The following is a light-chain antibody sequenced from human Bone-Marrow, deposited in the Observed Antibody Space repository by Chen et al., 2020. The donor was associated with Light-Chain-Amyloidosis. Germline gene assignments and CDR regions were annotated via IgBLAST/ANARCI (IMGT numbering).Light chain of an antibody. Sequence: QSVLTQPPSVSAAPGQRVTISCSGSTSNIGNNYVSWYQQLPGTAPKLLIYDNNRRPSGIPDRFSASKSGPSATLGITGLQTEDEADYYCGAWDSSLSAGLFGGGTKLTVL. CDR3: GAWDSSLSAGL. J-gene: IGLJ2*01. CDR2: DNN. CDR1: TSNIGNNY. V-gene: IGLV1-51*01.